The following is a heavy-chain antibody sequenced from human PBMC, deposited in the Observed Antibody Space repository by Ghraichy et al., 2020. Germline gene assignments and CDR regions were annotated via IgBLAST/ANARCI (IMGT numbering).Heavy chain of an antibody. CDR3: ARGVSYYDSSGSGMYAFDI. CDR1: GGTFSSYA. D-gene: IGHD3-22*01. V-gene: IGHV1-69*13. Sequence: SVKVSCKASGGTFSSYAISWVRQAPGQGLEWMGGIIPIFGTANYAQKFQGRVTITADESTSTAYMELSSLRSEDTAVYYCARGVSYYDSSGSGMYAFDIWGQGTMVTVSS. CDR2: IIPIFGTA. J-gene: IGHJ3*02.